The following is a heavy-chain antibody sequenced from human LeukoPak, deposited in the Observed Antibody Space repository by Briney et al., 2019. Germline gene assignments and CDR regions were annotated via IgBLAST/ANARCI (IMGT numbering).Heavy chain of an antibody. V-gene: IGHV3-23*01. CDR3: AKEENSQTYYDILIGGCIDY. Sequence: PGGSLRLSCAASGFTFSSYAMHWVRQAPGKGLEWVSAISGSGGSTYYADSVKGRFTISRDNSKNTLYLQMNSLRAEDTAVYYCAKEENSQTYYDILIGGCIDYWGQGTLVTVSS. CDR1: GFTFSSYA. J-gene: IGHJ4*02. CDR2: ISGSGGST. D-gene: IGHD3-9*01.